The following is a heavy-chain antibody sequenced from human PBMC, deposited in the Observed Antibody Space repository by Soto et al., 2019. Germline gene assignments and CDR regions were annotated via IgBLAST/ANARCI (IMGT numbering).Heavy chain of an antibody. CDR2: ISSSSSYI. Sequence: PGGSLRLSCAASGFTFSSYSMNWVRQAPGKGLEWVSSISSSSSYIYYADSVKGRFTISRDNAKNSLYLQMNSLRAEDTAVYYCARDPDIVLMVYASAPCFDYWGQGTLVPVSS. V-gene: IGHV3-21*01. D-gene: IGHD2-8*01. CDR3: ARDPDIVLMVYASAPCFDY. J-gene: IGHJ4*02. CDR1: GFTFSSYS.